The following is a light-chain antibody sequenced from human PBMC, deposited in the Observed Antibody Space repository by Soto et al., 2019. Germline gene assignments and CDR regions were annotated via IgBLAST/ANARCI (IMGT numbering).Light chain of an antibody. CDR3: QQYYSTPPT. V-gene: IGKV4-1*01. CDR2: WAS. J-gene: IGKJ2*01. Sequence: DIVMTQSPDSLAVSLGERATINCKSSQSVLYSSDNANYLAWYQQKPGQPPKLLIYWASTRESGVPDRFSGSGSGTDSTLTISSLQAEDVAVYYCQQYYSTPPTFGQGTKLEIK. CDR1: QSVLYSSDNANY.